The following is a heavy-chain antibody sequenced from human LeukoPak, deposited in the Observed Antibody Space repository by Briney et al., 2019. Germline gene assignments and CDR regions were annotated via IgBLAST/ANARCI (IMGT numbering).Heavy chain of an antibody. D-gene: IGHD6-19*01. V-gene: IGHV3-33*01. CDR2: IWYDGSNK. Sequence: GGSLRLSCAASRFTFSSYGMHWVRQAPGKGLEWVAVIWYDGSNKYYADSVKGRFTISRDNSKNTLYLQMNSLRAEDTAVYYCARAYSSGWYASDYWGQGTLVTVSS. CDR3: ARAYSSGWYASDY. CDR1: RFTFSSYG. J-gene: IGHJ4*02.